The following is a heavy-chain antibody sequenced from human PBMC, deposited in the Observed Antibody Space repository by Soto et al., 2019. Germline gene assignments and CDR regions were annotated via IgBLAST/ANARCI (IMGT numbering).Heavy chain of an antibody. CDR1: GDSIKSGDSY. D-gene: IGHD3-16*01. J-gene: IGHJ4*02. V-gene: IGHV4-30-4*01. CDR2: LYYTGTP. Sequence: PSETLSRTCTVSGDSIKSGDSYWTWIRQFPGKGLEWIGQLYYTGTPFYNPSLESRITISADNSKNQFSLSLRSVTAADSAVHYCVGGRGDNKNGFWGQGILVTVAS. CDR3: VGGRGDNKNGF.